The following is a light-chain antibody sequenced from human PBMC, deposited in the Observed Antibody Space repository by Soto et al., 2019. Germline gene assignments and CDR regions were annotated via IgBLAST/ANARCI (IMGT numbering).Light chain of an antibody. Sequence: EVVLTQSPGTLSLSPREGATLSCRSSQDVGTNYLAWYQQKPGQAPRLLIFGASSRASGVPGRFSGSGSGTDFTLTISRLEPEDSAVYYCQQFINSPYMYIFGQGTKLEI. CDR2: GAS. J-gene: IGKJ2*01. CDR1: QDVGTNY. V-gene: IGKV3-20*01. CDR3: QQFINSPYMYI.